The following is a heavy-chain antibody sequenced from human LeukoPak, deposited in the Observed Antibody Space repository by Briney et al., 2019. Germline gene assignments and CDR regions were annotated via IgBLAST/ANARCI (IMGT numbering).Heavy chain of an antibody. V-gene: IGHV4-39*01. Sequence: SETLSLTCTVSGGSISSSSYYWGWIRQPPGKGLEWIGSIYYSGSTYYNPSLKSRVTISVDTSKNQFSLKLISVTAADTAVYYCARHYYDSSKGGDFVYWGQGTLVTVSS. CDR1: GGSISSSSYY. D-gene: IGHD3-22*01. J-gene: IGHJ4*02. CDR3: ARHYYDSSKGGDFVY. CDR2: IYYSGST.